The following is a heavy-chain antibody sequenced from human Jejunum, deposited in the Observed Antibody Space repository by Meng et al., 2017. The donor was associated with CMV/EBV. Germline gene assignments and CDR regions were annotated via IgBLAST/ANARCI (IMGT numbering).Heavy chain of an antibody. V-gene: IGHV4-59*02. J-gene: IGHJ4*02. Sequence: SVSSYSWSWIRQPPGKGLEWIGHVYHTVTTNYNPSLKSRLPISVDTSKNQFSLRLSSVTAADTAVYYCARGRYCSSTSCYPFEYWGQGTLVTVSS. D-gene: IGHD2-2*01. CDR3: ARGRYCSSTSCYPFEY. CDR1: SVSSYS. CDR2: VYHTVTT.